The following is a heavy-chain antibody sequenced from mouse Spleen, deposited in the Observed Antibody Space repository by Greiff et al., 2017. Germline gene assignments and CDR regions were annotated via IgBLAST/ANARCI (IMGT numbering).Heavy chain of an antibody. CDR2: ISSGGSYT. CDR3: ARALPSY. J-gene: IGHJ3*01. Sequence: EVMLVESGGGLVKPGGSLKLSCAASGFTFSSYAMSWVRQSPEKRLEWVAEISSGGSYTYYPDTVTGRFTISRDNAKNTLYLEMSSLRSEDTAMYYCARALPSYWGQGTLVTVSA. D-gene: IGHD2-12*01. CDR1: GFTFSSYA. V-gene: IGHV5-9-4*01.